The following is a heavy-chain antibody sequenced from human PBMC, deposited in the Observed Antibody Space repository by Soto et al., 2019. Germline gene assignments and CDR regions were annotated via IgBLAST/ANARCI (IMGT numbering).Heavy chain of an antibody. CDR2: IDTSGSST. CDR1: GFIFTNLW. CDR3: AKDSWYFDL. J-gene: IGHJ4*02. D-gene: IGHD6-13*01. Sequence: GGSLRLSCEASGFIFTNLWMHWVRQVPGKGLVWVSRIDTSGSSTSYADSVKGRFTISRDNAKNTVPLQMNSLRAEDTVVYYRAKDSWYFDLWSQGSLVTVSS. V-gene: IGHV3-74*01.